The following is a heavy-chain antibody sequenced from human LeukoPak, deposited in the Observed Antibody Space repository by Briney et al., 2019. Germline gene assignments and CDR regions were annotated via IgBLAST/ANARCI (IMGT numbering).Heavy chain of an antibody. V-gene: IGHV5-51*01. CDR3: ARRESSGYYYFDY. Sequence: GPLKISCKGSGYSFSSYWIGWVRQMPGKGLEWMGIIYPGDSNTRYRPSFQGQVTISADKSISTAYLQWSSLKASDTGMYYCARRESSGYYYFDYWGQGTLVTVSS. D-gene: IGHD3-22*01. J-gene: IGHJ4*02. CDR1: GYSFSSYW. CDR2: IYPGDSNT.